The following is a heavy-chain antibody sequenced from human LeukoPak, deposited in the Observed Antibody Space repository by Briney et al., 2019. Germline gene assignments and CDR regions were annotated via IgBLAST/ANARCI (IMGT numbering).Heavy chain of an antibody. D-gene: IGHD3-3*01. V-gene: IGHV1-46*01. CDR2: INPSGGTT. CDR1: GYTFISYY. Sequence: AASVTVSCKASGYTFISYYIHWVRQAPGQGLEWMGLINPSGGTTSYTQKFQGRVTVTTDTSTSTVYMELSSLRSEDTAIYYCARELGSSWAYFDYWGQGTLVTVSS. CDR3: ARELGSSWAYFDY. J-gene: IGHJ4*02.